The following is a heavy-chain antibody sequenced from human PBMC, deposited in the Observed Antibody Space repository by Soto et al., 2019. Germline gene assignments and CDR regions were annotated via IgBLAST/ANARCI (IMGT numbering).Heavy chain of an antibody. J-gene: IGHJ4*02. CDR2: IYHSGST. CDR3: TAGKLYPSLDFDY. D-gene: IGHD2-8*01. CDR1: GGSISSSNW. V-gene: IGHV4-4*02. Sequence: ETLSLTCAVSGGSISSSNWWSWVRQPPGKGLEWIGEIYHSGSTNYNPSLKSRVTISVDKSKNQFSLKLSSVTAEDTAVYYCTAGKLYPSLDFDYWGQGTLVTVSS.